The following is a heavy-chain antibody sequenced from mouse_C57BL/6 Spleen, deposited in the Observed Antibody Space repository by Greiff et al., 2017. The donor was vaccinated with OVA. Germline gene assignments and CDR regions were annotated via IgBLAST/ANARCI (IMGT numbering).Heavy chain of an antibody. CDR1: GFTFSSYG. V-gene: IGHV5-6*01. Sequence: EVNVVESGGDLVKPGGSLKLSCAASGFTFSSYGMSWVRQTPDKRLEWVATISSGGSYTYYPDSVKGRFTISRDNAKNTLYLQMSSLKSEDTAMYYCARLGDWYFDVWGTGTTVTVSS. J-gene: IGHJ1*03. CDR3: ARLGDWYFDV. CDR2: ISSGGSYT.